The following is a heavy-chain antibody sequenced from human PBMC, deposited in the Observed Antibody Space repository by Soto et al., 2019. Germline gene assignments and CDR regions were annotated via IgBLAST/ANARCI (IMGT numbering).Heavy chain of an antibody. CDR2: ISGSGTST. J-gene: IGHJ4*02. Sequence: GGSLRLSCAASEFPFSRYPTNWVRSAPGKGLEWVSAISGSGTSTYYADSVEGRFIISRDNSKNTLYLQMASLRAEDTAPYYCAKAGSYGHPFVYWGQGT. V-gene: IGHV3-23*01. D-gene: IGHD4-17*01. CDR1: EFPFSRYP. CDR3: AKAGSYGHPFVY.